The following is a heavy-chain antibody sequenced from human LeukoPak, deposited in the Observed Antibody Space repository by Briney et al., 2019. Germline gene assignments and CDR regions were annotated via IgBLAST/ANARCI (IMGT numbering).Heavy chain of an antibody. J-gene: IGHJ5*02. Sequence: SETLSLTCAVSGYSISSGYYWGWIRPPPGKGLEWIGSIYHSGSTYYNPSLKSRVTISVDTSKNQFSLKLSSVTAADTAVYYCARDRGSLGYCSSTSCYGVDPWGQGTPVTVSS. CDR3: ARDRGSLGYCSSTSCYGVDP. V-gene: IGHV4-38-2*02. D-gene: IGHD2-2*01. CDR2: IYHSGST. CDR1: GYSISSGYY.